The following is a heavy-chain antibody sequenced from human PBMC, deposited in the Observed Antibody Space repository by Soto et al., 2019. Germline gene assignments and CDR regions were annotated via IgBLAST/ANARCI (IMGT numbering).Heavy chain of an antibody. V-gene: IGHV3-23*01. D-gene: IGHD1-26*01. CDR1: GFTFSSYS. J-gene: IGHJ4*02. CDR3: AKRAWGYFYFDY. Sequence: GGSLRLSCAASGFTFSSYSMNWVRQAPGKGLEWVSYISGSGGSTYYADSVKGRFTISRDNSKNTLYLQMNSLRAEDTAVYYCAKRAWGYFYFDYWGQGTLVTVSS. CDR2: ISGSGGST.